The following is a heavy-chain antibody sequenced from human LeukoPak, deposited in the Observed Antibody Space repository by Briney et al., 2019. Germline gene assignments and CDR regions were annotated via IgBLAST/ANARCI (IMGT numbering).Heavy chain of an antibody. CDR1: GFTFSSYG. J-gene: IGHJ6*02. D-gene: IGHD7-27*01. CDR2: IRYYGSNK. Sequence: PGRSLRLSCAASGFTFSSYGMHWVRQAPRKGLEWVAFIRYYGSNKYYADPVNVRLPISRDNSKNTLYLQMNSLRAEDTAVYYCAKDLAYWGSNYYYYGMDVWGQGTTVTVSS. V-gene: IGHV3-30*02. CDR3: AKDLAYWGSNYYYYGMDV.